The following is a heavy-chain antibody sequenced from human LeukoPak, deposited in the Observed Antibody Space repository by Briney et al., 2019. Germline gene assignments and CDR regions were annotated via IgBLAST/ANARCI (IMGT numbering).Heavy chain of an antibody. CDR2: ISSSSSTI. V-gene: IGHV3-48*04. J-gene: IGHJ4*02. CDR3: ARGSYDYVWGSYPDFDY. Sequence: PGGSLRLSCAASGFTFSSYSMNWVRQAPGRGLEWVSYISSSSSTIYYADSVKGRFTISRDNAKNSLYLQMNSLRAEDTAVYYCARGSYDYVWGSYPDFDYWGQGTLVTVSS. CDR1: GFTFSSYS. D-gene: IGHD3-16*02.